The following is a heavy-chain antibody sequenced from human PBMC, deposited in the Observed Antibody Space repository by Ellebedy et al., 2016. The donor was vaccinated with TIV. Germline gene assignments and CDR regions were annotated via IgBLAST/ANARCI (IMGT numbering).Heavy chain of an antibody. Sequence: GESLKISCAASGFTFSSYAMSWVPQAPVKGLEWVSAISGSGGSTYYADSVKGRFTISRDISKNTLYLQMNRLRADDTAVYYCARKWANARSMDVWGQGTTVTVSS. CDR1: GFTFSSYA. CDR2: ISGSGGST. J-gene: IGHJ6*02. D-gene: IGHD1-26*01. V-gene: IGHV3-23*01. CDR3: ARKWANARSMDV.